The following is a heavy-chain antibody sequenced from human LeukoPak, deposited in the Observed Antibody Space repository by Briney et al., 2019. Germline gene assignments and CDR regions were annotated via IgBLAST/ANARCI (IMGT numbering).Heavy chain of an antibody. J-gene: IGHJ4*02. CDR2: INHSGST. Sequence: SETLSLTCAVYGGSFSGYYWSWIRQPAGKGLQWIGEINHSGSTNYNPSLKSRVTISVDTSKNQFSLKLSSVTAADTAVYYCARGVRGSSWSLYYFDYWGQGTLVTVSS. CDR3: ARGVRGSSWSLYYFDY. CDR1: GGSFSGYY. V-gene: IGHV4-34*01. D-gene: IGHD6-13*01.